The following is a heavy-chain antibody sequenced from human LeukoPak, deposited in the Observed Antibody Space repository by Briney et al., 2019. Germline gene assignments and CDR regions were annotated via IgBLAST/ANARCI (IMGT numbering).Heavy chain of an antibody. Sequence: SETLSLTCTVSGGSISSDNYYWGWIRQPPGMALEWVGSIHYSGVTYYNPSLKSRVTISVDTSKNHFSLKLSSVTAADTAVYYCARQIHGERKLDWFDPWGQGTLVTGSS. D-gene: IGHD3-10*01. CDR1: GGSISSDNYY. CDR2: IHYSGVT. V-gene: IGHV4-39*02. CDR3: ARQIHGERKLDWFDP. J-gene: IGHJ5*02.